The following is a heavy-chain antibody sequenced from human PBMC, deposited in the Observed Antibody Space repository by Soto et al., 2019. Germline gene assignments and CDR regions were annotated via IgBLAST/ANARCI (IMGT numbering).Heavy chain of an antibody. J-gene: IGHJ4*02. CDR3: AKGGPRSALDY. V-gene: IGHV3-43*01. CDR2: ITWDGRTT. Sequence: EVQLVESGGVVVQPGGSLRLSCAASGFTFDDYNMNWVRQTPGKGLEWVSFITWDGRTTYCGDFVKGRFTISRDNSKNSLFLQMNSLTTEDTALYYCAKGGPRSALDYWGQGTLVTVSS. D-gene: IGHD2-15*01. CDR1: GFTFDDYN.